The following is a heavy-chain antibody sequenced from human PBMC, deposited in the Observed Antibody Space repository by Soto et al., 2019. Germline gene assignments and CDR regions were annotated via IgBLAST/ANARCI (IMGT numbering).Heavy chain of an antibody. V-gene: IGHV1-8*01. CDR2: MNPNSGNT. Sequence: ASVKDSCKASGYTFTSYDINWVRQATGQGLEWMGWMNPNSGNTGYAQKFQGRVTMTRNTSISTAYMELSSLRSEGTAVYYCVITFGGVIAHDAFDIWGQGTMVTVSS. CDR3: VITFGGVIAHDAFDI. J-gene: IGHJ3*02. CDR1: GYTFTSYD. D-gene: IGHD3-16*02.